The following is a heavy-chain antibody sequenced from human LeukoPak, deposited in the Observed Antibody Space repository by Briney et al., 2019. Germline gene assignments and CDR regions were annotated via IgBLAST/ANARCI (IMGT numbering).Heavy chain of an antibody. CDR3: ASQLYNSGWFPIDH. J-gene: IGHJ4*02. CDR2: IYYSGST. V-gene: IGHV4-39*01. CDR1: GDSISSGNYF. D-gene: IGHD6-19*01. Sequence: SETLSLTCIVSGDSISSGNYFRGWIRQPPGKGLEWIGSIYYSGSTYYNPSLKSRVTISVDTSKNQFSLKLRSVTAADTAVYHCASQLYNSGWFPIDHWGQGTLVTVSS.